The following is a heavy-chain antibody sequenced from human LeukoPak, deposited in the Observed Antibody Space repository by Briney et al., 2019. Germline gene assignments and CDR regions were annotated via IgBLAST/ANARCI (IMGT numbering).Heavy chain of an antibody. J-gene: IGHJ4*02. CDR1: GGSISSGDYY. V-gene: IGHV4-30-4*08. D-gene: IGHD2-15*01. CDR3: ALTEVVAATPYY. CDR2: IYYSRST. Sequence: SQTLSLTCTVSGGSISSGDYYWSWIRQPPGKGLEWIGYIYYSRSTYYNPSLKSRVTISVDTSKNQFSLKLSSVTAADTAVYYCALTEVVAATPYYWGQGTLVTVSS.